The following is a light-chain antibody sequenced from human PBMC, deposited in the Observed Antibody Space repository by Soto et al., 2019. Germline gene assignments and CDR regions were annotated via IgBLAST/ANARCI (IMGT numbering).Light chain of an antibody. CDR3: QQHNDWPPST. CDR2: GAS. J-gene: IGKJ2*01. Sequence: ETLLTQSPATLSVSPGERATLSCRASQSVRDNLARYQQKPGQAPRLLIYGASTRAPGIPDRFSGSGFGTEFSLTISSLQSEDFAVYYCQQHNDWPPSTFGQGNKLEIK. V-gene: IGKV3-15*01. CDR1: QSVRDN.